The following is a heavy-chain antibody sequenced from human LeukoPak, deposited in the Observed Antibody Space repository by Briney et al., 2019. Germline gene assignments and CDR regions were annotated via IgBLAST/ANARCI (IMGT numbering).Heavy chain of an antibody. CDR1: GFTFRNYV. CDR2: TSSDLNVK. J-gene: IGHJ4*02. D-gene: IGHD7-27*01. Sequence: GALRLSCAASGFTFRNYVIHWVRQAPGKGLEWVAVTSSDLNVKLYADSVKGRFTISRDNSKNTLYLQMNSLRAEDTAVYYCARGLGMDYWGQGTLVTVSS. CDR3: ARGLGMDY. V-gene: IGHV3-30-3*01.